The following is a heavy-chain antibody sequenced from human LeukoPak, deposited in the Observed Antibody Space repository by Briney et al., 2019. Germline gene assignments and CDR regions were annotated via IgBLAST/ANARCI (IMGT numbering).Heavy chain of an antibody. J-gene: IGHJ5*02. Sequence: PGGSLRLSCAAPGFTFSSYEMNWVRQAPGKALEWISYISISTNTIYYGDSVKGRFTISRDNAKNSLYLQMNSLRVEDTAVYYCARRTGGWFDPWGQGTLVTVSS. CDR3: ARRTGGWFDP. CDR1: GFTFSSYE. CDR2: ISISTNTI. D-gene: IGHD1-14*01. V-gene: IGHV3-48*03.